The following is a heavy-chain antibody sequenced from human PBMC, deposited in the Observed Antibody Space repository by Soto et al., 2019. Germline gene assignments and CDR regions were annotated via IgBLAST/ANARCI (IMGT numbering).Heavy chain of an antibody. D-gene: IGHD5-18*01. V-gene: IGHV4-31*03. J-gene: IGHJ6*02. Sequence: AVSLTSIVFGGSISTGSYYWSWVRQNPRRGLEWIGNIYYSGNTYYNPSLKSRLTISVDTSKNQFSLNLSSVTAADTAVYYCARDRLMATAGTARHYFGLDVWGQGTTVTVSS. CDR3: ARDRLMATAGTARHYFGLDV. CDR2: IYYSGNT. CDR1: GGSISTGSYY.